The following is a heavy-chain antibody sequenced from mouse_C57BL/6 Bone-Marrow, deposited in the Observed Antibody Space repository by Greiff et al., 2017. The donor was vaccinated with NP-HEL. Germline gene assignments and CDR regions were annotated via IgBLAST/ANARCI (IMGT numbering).Heavy chain of an antibody. CDR3: ARHGRWAYYFDY. V-gene: IGHV5-12*01. CDR1: GFTFSDYY. J-gene: IGHJ2*01. D-gene: IGHD2-3*01. CDR2: ISNGGGST. Sequence: EVKLMESGGGLVQPGGSLKLSCAASGFTFSDYYMYWVRQTPEKRLEWVAYISNGGGSTYYPDTVKGRFTISRDNAKNTLYLQMSRLKSEDTAMYYCARHGRWAYYFDYWGQGTTLTVSS.